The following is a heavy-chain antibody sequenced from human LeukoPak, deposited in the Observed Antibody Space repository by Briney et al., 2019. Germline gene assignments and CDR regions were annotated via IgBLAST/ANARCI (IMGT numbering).Heavy chain of an antibody. D-gene: IGHD6-19*01. J-gene: IGHJ6*04. V-gene: IGHV3-30*03. CDR3: ARERVWLDGVKDNYYYYGMDV. CDR2: ITYDGNIK. CDR1: GFTFSSYG. Sequence: GRSLRLSCAASGFTFSSYGMHWVRQAPGKGLEWVAVITYDGNIKYYADSVKGRFTISRDNSKNTVYLQMNSLRSEDTAVYYCARERVWLDGVKDNYYYYGMDVWGKGTTVTVSS.